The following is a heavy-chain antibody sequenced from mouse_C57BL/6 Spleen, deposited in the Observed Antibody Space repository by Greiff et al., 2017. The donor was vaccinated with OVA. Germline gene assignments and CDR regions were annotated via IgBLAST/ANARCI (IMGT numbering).Heavy chain of an antibody. D-gene: IGHD2-4*01. J-gene: IGHJ2*01. CDR2: IDPETGGT. CDR3: TSTMITPFDY. CDR1: GYTFTDYE. V-gene: IGHV1-15*01. Sequence: QVQLQQSGAELVRPGASVTLSCKASGYTFTDYEMHWVKQTPVHGLEWIGAIDPETGGTAYNQKFKGKAILTADKSSSTAYMELRSLTSEDSAVYYCTSTMITPFDYWGQGTTLPVSS.